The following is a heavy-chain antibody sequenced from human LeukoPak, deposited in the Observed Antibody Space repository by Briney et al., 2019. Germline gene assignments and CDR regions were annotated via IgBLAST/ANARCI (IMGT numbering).Heavy chain of an antibody. V-gene: IGHV1-46*01. J-gene: IGHJ6*03. D-gene: IGHD2-2*01. CDR3: ARGRAGTRIPYYYYMDV. CDR1: GYTFTSNY. Sequence: ASVKVSCKAFGYTFTSNYMHWVRQAPGQGPEWMGVISPSGGSTTYAQKFQGRVTMTRNTSISTAYMELSSLRSEDTAVYYCARGRAGTRIPYYYYMDVWGKGTTVTISS. CDR2: ISPSGGST.